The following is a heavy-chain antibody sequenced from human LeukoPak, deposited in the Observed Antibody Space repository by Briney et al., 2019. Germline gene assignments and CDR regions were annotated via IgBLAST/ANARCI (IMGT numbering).Heavy chain of an antibody. J-gene: IGHJ4*02. CDR2: ISYDGSNK. CDR3: AKDRIAVAGAHFDY. V-gene: IGHV3-30*18. D-gene: IGHD6-19*01. Sequence: HPGGSLRLSCAASGFTFSSYGMHWVRQAPGKGLEWVAVISYDGSNKYYADSVKGRFTISRDNSKNTLYLQMNSLRAEDTAVYYCAKDRIAVAGAHFDYWGQGTLVTVSS. CDR1: GFTFSSYG.